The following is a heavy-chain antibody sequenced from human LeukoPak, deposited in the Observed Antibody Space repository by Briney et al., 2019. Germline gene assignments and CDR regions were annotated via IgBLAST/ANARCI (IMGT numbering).Heavy chain of an antibody. V-gene: IGHV4-39*01. Sequence: SETLSLTCTVSGGSISSDNHYWGWTRQSPGKGLAWIGSIYYSGTTYYNPSLKSRVTISVDTSKNQFSLKLSSVTAADTAVYYCARRPSRYAFDIWGQGTGVTVSS. CDR1: GGSISSDNHY. J-gene: IGHJ3*02. CDR2: IYYSGTT. CDR3: ARRPSRYAFDI.